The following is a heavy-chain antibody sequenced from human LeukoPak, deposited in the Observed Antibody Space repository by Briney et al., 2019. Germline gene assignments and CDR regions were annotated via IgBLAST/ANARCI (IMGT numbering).Heavy chain of an antibody. J-gene: IGHJ4*02. CDR2: ISGSGGST. V-gene: IGHV3-23*01. D-gene: IGHD3-3*01. CDR3: ARGDSITIFGVVTGLAY. CDR1: GFTFSSYA. Sequence: GGSLRLSCAASGFTFSSYAMSWVRQAPGKGLEWVSAISGSGGSTYYADSVKGRFTISRDNSKNTLYLQMNSLRAEDTAVYYCARGDSITIFGVVTGLAYWGQGTLVTVSS.